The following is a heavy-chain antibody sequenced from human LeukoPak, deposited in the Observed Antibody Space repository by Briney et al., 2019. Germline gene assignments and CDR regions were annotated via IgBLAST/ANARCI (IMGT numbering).Heavy chain of an antibody. CDR1: GYIFTSHD. V-gene: IGHV1-2*02. J-gene: IGHJ4*02. CDR3: ARDRQDY. Sequence: ASVTVSRQASGYIFTSHDINWVRQPAAHGLEWMGWNNPNSGGTNHAQKFQGRVTMTRDTSISTAYMELSRLRSDDTAVYYCARDRQDYWGQGTLVTVSS. CDR2: NNPNSGGT.